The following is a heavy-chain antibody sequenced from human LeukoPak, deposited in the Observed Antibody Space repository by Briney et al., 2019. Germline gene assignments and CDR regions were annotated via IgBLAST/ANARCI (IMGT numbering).Heavy chain of an antibody. CDR3: ARTTPFDY. CDR1: GYTFTGCY. V-gene: IGHV1-2*02. J-gene: IGHJ4*02. CDR2: IKPNNGDT. Sequence: GASVKVSFKTSGYTFTGCYLHWVRQAPGQGLEWMGWIKPNNGDTNYAQKFQGRVTMTRDTSISTGYMELSRLRSDDTAVYYCARTTPFDYWGQGTLVTVSS. D-gene: IGHD1-1*01.